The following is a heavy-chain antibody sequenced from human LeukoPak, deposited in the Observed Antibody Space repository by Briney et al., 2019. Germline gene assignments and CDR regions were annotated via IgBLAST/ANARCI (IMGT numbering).Heavy chain of an antibody. Sequence: PGGSLRLSCAASGFSDNSNFMRWVRQAPAKGLECVSVMYSGGDTYYADSVRGRFTISRDKSKNTLYLQMDSLRVEDTAVYYCARKSDSYMLRGGDCWGQGTLVTVSS. CDR2: MYSGGDT. V-gene: IGHV3-66*01. CDR1: GFSDNSNF. CDR3: ARKSDSYMLRGGDC. J-gene: IGHJ4*02. D-gene: IGHD3-10*01.